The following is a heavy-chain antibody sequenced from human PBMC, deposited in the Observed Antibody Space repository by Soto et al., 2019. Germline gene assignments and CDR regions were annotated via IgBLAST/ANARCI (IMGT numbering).Heavy chain of an antibody. CDR2: IYRRDSDT. J-gene: IGHJ4*02. D-gene: IGHD6-19*01. CDR3: ARIHWAQSSLDY. Sequence: PGESLKISCKGSGYGFTSYWSGWVRQMPGKGLEWMGFIYRRDSDTRYNPPFQGQVTISVDTSITTAYLQWNSLKASDTAVYYCARIHWAQSSLDYWGRGTLVTVSS. V-gene: IGHV5-51*01. CDR1: GYGFTSYW.